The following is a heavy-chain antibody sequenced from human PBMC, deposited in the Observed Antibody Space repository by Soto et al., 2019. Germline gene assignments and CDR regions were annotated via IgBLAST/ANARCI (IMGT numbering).Heavy chain of an antibody. CDR1: GYTFTSYA. V-gene: IGHV1-3*01. Sequence: QVQLVQSGAEVKKPGASVKVSCKASGYTFTSYAIHWVRQAPGQRLGWMGWINAGNGNTKYSQKFQGRVTITRDTSASTAYMELSSLRSEDTAVYYCARAIYDYIWGSYRYLGYFDYWGQGTLVTVSS. D-gene: IGHD3-16*02. CDR2: INAGNGNT. CDR3: ARAIYDYIWGSYRYLGYFDY. J-gene: IGHJ4*02.